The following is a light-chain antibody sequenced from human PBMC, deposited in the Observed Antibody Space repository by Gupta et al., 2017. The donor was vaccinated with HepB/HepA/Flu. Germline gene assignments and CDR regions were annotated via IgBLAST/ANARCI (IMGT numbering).Light chain of an antibody. CDR3: ASWDDSLSGAV. CDR2: RDT. J-gene: IGLJ2*01. V-gene: IGLV1-47*01. Sequence: QSVLTQPPSASATPGQRVVISCSGRSSNIGENYVYWYQQFPGTAPKVLIFRDTQRPSGVPDRFSGSKSGTSASLAISGLRTEDEANYYCASWDDSLSGAVFGGGTKVTVL. CDR1: SSNIGENY.